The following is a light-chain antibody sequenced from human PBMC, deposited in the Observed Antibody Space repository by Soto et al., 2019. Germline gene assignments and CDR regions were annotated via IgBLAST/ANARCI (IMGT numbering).Light chain of an antibody. CDR2: DAA. Sequence: ESVLTQSPGTLSLSPGERATLSCRASQSVNRRYLAWYQQTPGQAPRLLIYDAASRATGIPVRFSGSGSGTDFTLTISRLEAEDFAVYFCQQYDSSPYTFGQGTKVDIK. J-gene: IGKJ2*01. V-gene: IGKV3-20*01. CDR3: QQYDSSPYT. CDR1: QSVNRRY.